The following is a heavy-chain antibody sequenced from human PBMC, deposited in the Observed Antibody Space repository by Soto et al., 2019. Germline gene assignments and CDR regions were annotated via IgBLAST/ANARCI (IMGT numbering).Heavy chain of an antibody. Sequence: QPGGSLRLSCAASGFTFSSCAMSWVRQAPGKGPECVSSISGSSSTTDYADSVKGRFTISRVNSENTLYLQMNSLRAEDTAVYYCSKVSHGNYFDYLCRGTLVTVSS. CDR1: GFTFSSCA. CDR2: ISGSSSTT. J-gene: IGHJ4*02. CDR3: SKVSHGNYFDY. V-gene: IGHV3-23*01. D-gene: IGHD1-26*01.